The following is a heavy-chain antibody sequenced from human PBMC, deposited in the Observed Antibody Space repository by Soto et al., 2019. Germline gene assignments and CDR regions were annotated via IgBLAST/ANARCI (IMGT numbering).Heavy chain of an antibody. CDR3: ARGVYYFDY. V-gene: IGHV3-21*01. Sequence: GGSLRLSCAASGFTFSTYTLNWVRRAPWKGLEWVSSISSGSSYIYYAGSVKGRFTISRDNAKNSLYLQMNSLRAEDTAVYYCARGVYYFDYWGQGTLVTVSS. CDR1: GFTFSTYT. J-gene: IGHJ4*02. CDR2: ISSGSSYI.